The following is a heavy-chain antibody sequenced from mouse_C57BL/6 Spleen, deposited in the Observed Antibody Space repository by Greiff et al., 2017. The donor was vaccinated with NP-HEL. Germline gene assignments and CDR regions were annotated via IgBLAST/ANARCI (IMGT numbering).Heavy chain of an antibody. CDR3: ARSRAYMEDYAMDY. V-gene: IGHV1-80*01. CDR2: IYPGDGDT. Sequence: QVHVKQSGAELVKPGASVKISCKASGYAFSSYWMNWVKQRPGKGLEWIGQIYPGDGDTNYNGRFKGKATLTADKSSSTAYMQLSSLTSEDSAVYYCARSRAYMEDYAMDYWGQGTSVTVSS. D-gene: IGHD1-1*02. CDR1: GYAFSSYW. J-gene: IGHJ4*01.